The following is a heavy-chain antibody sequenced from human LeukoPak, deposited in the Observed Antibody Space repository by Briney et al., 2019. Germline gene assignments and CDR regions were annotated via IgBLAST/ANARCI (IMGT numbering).Heavy chain of an antibody. D-gene: IGHD5-12*01. Sequence: SETLSLTCTASGGSISSGIYYWTWIRQPAGKGLEWIGRMYTSGSTNYNPSLKSRVTISVDTSKNQFSLRLSSVTAPDTGVYYCARELGSGYENWFDPWGQGILVTVSS. CDR2: MYTSGST. CDR1: GGSISSGIYY. CDR3: ARELGSGYENWFDP. J-gene: IGHJ5*02. V-gene: IGHV4-61*02.